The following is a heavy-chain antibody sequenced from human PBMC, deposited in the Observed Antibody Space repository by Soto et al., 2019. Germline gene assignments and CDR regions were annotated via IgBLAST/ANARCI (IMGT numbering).Heavy chain of an antibody. V-gene: IGHV3-7*01. CDR1: EFTFSQHS. Sequence: EVHLVESGGGLVQPGGSLRLSCAASEFTFSQHSMSWVRQALGKGLEWVADIKPDASEKYYVDTVKGRFTIARDNAKNSVCLQMNSLSVEDTDVYYCARGHYGRDYWGQGNLVTVSS. J-gene: IGHJ4*02. D-gene: IGHD4-17*01. CDR3: ARGHYGRDY. CDR2: IKPDASEK.